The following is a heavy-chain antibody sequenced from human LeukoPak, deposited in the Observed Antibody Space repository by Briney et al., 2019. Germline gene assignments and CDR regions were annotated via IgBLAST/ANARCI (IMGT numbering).Heavy chain of an antibody. Sequence: GGSLRLSCAASGFTFSDYSMNWVRQAPGKGLEWVSSISSSSGSINYADSLKGRFTISRDNAKNSLYLQMNSLRVEDTAVYYCARDYYTSSGYYYPDYWGQGTLVTVSS. CDR3: ARDYYTSSGYYYPDY. D-gene: IGHD3-22*01. CDR1: GFTFSDYS. V-gene: IGHV3-21*01. J-gene: IGHJ4*02. CDR2: ISSSSGSI.